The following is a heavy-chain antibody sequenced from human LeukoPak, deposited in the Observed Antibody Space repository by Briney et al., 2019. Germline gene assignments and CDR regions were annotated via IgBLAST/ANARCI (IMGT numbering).Heavy chain of an antibody. CDR2: ISGSGGST. J-gene: IGHJ4*02. Sequence: PGGSLRLSCAASGFTFSSYAMSWVRQAPGKGLEWVSAISGSGGSTYYADSVKGRFTISRDNSKNTLYLQMNSLRAEDTAVYYCAKGPGVYYYDSSGIYFDYWGQGTLVTVSS. V-gene: IGHV3-23*01. CDR3: AKGPGVYYYDSSGIYFDY. D-gene: IGHD3-22*01. CDR1: GFTFSSYA.